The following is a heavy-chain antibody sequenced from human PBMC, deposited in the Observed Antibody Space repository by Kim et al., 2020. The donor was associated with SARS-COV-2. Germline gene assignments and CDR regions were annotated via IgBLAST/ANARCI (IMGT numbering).Heavy chain of an antibody. CDR2: INSGNGNT. D-gene: IGHD2-2*01. CDR1: GYTFSVYA. V-gene: IGHV1-3*01. CDR3: ARGKIVMVPAALDY. Sequence: ASVKVSCKASGYTFSVYAMHWVHQAPGQRLEWLGWINSGNGNTKYSQKFQGRVTITRDTSASTVYMELSSLRSEDTAVYYCARGKIVMVPAALDYWGQGTLVTVSS. J-gene: IGHJ4*02.